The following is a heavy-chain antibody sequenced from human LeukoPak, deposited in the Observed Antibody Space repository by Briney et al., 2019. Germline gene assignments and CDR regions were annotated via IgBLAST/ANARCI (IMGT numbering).Heavy chain of an antibody. CDR1: GYSISSGYY. V-gene: IGHV4-38-2*02. J-gene: IGHJ4*02. D-gene: IGHD6-6*01. CDR2: FYHDGST. Sequence: SETLSLTCTVSGYSISSGYYWGWIRQPPGKGLEWVGSFYHDGSTYYNPSLKSRVTISVDTSKNQFSLKLSSVTAADTAEYYCARGSWQLAEEVYWGQGTLVTVSS. CDR3: ARGSWQLAEEVY.